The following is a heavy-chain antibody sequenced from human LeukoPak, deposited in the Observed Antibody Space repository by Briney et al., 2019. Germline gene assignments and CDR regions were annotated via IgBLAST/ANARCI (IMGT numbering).Heavy chain of an antibody. CDR2: MYQSGST. CDR1: GYSISSGYY. D-gene: IGHD1-26*01. J-gene: IGHJ3*01. Sequence: PSETLSLTRDVSGYSISSGYYWCWTRQPPGKGREFIVSMYQSGSTYYNPSLKSRVTIPVDTSKHQFSLKLSSVSAAGTAVYYCARKGGSNHVQRTFDLWGQGTMVTVSS. V-gene: IGHV4-38-2*01. CDR3: ARKGGSNHVQRTFDL.